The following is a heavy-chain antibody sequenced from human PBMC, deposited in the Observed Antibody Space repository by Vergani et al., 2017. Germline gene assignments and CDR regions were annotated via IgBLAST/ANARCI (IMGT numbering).Heavy chain of an antibody. J-gene: IGHJ4*02. CDR2: IKSDGSIT. Sequence: EVQLLQSGGGVIQPGGSVRLSCAASGFTFSACPMTWVRQVPGKGLLWVSRIKSDGSITAYADSVKGRFTISRDNAQNTLYLQMNSLRVEDTALYYCARDAYDTQTVFDYWGQGTLVTVSS. CDR3: ARDAYDTQTVFDY. V-gene: IGHV3-74*03. D-gene: IGHD3-22*01. CDR1: GFTFSACP.